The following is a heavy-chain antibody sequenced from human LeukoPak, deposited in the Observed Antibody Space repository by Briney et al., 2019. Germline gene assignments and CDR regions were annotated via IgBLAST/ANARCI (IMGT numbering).Heavy chain of an antibody. Sequence: PGGSLRLSCAASGFTFSSYAMHWVRQAPGKGLEYVSAISSNGGSTYYANSVKGRFTISRDNSKNTLYLQMGSLRAEDMAVYYCASSVRHNWNVGRFDYWGQGTLVTVSS. V-gene: IGHV3-64*01. CDR2: ISSNGGST. CDR1: GFTFSSYA. D-gene: IGHD1-1*01. CDR3: ASSVRHNWNVGRFDY. J-gene: IGHJ4*02.